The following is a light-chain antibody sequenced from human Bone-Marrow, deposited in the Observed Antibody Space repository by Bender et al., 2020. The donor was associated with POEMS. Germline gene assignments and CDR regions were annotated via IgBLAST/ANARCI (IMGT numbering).Light chain of an antibody. Sequence: NYMLTQPRSVSESPGKTVTISCTRSSGRIGSSYVQWYQQRPGSAPTSVIYEDDRRPSGVPDRFSASIDSSSNSASLTISGLKTEDEADYYCQSSDTTNYVVFGGGTKLTVL. J-gene: IGLJ2*01. CDR3: QSSDTTNYVV. CDR2: EDD. V-gene: IGLV6-57*04. CDR1: SGRIGSSY.